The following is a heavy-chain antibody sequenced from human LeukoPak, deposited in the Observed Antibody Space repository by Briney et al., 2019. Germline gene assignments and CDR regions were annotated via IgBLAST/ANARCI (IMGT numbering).Heavy chain of an antibody. CDR3: TKPKGYDILTGDDY. J-gene: IGHJ4*02. Sequence: PGGSLRLSWAASGFTFSSYWMSWVRQAAGKGLEWGANIKQDGSEKYYVDSVKGRFTISRDNAKNSLYLQMNSLKTEDTAVYYCTKPKGYDILTGDDYWGQGTLVTVSS. CDR2: IKQDGSEK. V-gene: IGHV3-7*03. CDR1: GFTFSSYW. D-gene: IGHD3-9*01.